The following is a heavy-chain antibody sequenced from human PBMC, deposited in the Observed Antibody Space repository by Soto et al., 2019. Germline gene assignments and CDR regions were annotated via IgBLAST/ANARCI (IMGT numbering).Heavy chain of an antibody. CDR1: GFTVSSNY. V-gene: IGHV3-53*04. J-gene: IGHJ3*02. D-gene: IGHD2-15*01. CDR2: IYSGGST. CDR3: ARTPCLYCSGSSCYSRRWAFDI. Sequence: EVQLVKSGGGLVQPGGSLRLSCAASGFTVSSNYMSWVRQAPGKGLEWVSVIYSGGSTYYADSVKGRFTISIHNSKNTLYLQMNSLRAEDTAVYYCARTPCLYCSGSSCYSRRWAFDIWGQGTMVTVSS.